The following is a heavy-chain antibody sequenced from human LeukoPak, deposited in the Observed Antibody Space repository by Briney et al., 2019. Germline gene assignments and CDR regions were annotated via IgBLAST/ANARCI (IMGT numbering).Heavy chain of an antibody. V-gene: IGHV3-30*18. J-gene: IGHJ4*02. Sequence: GGSLRLSCAASGFTFSSYGMHWVRQAPGKGLEWVAVISYDGSNKYYADSVKGRFTISRDNSKNTLYLQMNSRRAEDTAVYYCAKDPVDYWGQGTLVPVSS. CDR3: AKDPVDY. CDR1: GFTFSSYG. CDR2: ISYDGSNK.